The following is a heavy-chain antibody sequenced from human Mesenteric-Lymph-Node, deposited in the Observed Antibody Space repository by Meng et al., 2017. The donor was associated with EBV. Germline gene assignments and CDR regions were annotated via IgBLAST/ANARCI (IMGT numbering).Heavy chain of an antibody. J-gene: IGHJ4*02. D-gene: IGHD4-17*01. CDR1: GYTFTVYY. CDR2: INPNSGGT. V-gene: IGHV1-2*04. CDR3: ARDDYGDLPLDY. Sequence: VRRVKPGAEMKIPGAWLKDSSTASGYTFTVYYVHWVRQAPGQGLEWMGWINPNSGGTNYAQKFQGWVTMTRDTSINTAYMELSRLRSDDTAVYYCARDDYGDLPLDYWGQGTLVTVSS.